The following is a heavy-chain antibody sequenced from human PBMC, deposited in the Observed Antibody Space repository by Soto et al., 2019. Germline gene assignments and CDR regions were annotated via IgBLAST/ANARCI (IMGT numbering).Heavy chain of an antibody. D-gene: IGHD1-26*01. J-gene: IGHJ4*02. Sequence: GGSLRLSCAASGFTFSSYGMHWVRQAPGKGLEWVAVIWYDGSNKYYADSVKGRFTISRDNSKNTLYLQMNSLRAEDTAVYYCARDRNYGSYIDYWGQGTLVTVSS. CDR3: ARDRNYGSYIDY. V-gene: IGHV3-33*01. CDR1: GFTFSSYG. CDR2: IWYDGSNK.